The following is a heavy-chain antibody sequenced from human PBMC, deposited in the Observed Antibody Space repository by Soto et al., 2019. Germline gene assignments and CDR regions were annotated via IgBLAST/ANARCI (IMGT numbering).Heavy chain of an antibody. D-gene: IGHD3-22*01. CDR2: ISGSGGST. Sequence: EVQLLESGGGLVQPGGSLRLSCAASGFTFSSYAMSWVRQAPGKGLEWVSAISGSGGSTYYADSVKGRFTISRDNSKNTLYLQMNSLRAEDTAVYYCAKDLMPSHDSSGYYYVDYWGQGTLVTVSS. J-gene: IGHJ4*02. CDR3: AKDLMPSHDSSGYYYVDY. V-gene: IGHV3-23*01. CDR1: GFTFSSYA.